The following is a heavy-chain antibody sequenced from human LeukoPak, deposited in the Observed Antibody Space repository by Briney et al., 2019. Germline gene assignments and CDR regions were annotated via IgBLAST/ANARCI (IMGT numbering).Heavy chain of an antibody. CDR2: ISYDGSNK. V-gene: IGHV3-30-3*01. CDR1: GFTFSSYA. J-gene: IGHJ5*02. D-gene: IGHD3-10*02. CDR3: ARMLGDGWFDP. Sequence: PGGSLRLSCAASGFTFSSYAMHWVRQAPGKGLEXXAVISYDGSNKYYADSVKGRFTISRDNSKNTLYLQMNSLRAEDTAVYYCARMLGDGWFDPWGQGTPVTVSS.